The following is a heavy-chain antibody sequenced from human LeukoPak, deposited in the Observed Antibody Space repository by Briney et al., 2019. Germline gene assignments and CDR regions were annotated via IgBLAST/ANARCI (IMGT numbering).Heavy chain of an antibody. V-gene: IGHV1-18*01. CDR2: ISAYNGNT. Sequence: ASVKVSCKASGYTFTSYGISWVRQAPGQGLEWMGWISAYNGNTNYAQKLQGRVTMTTDTSTSTAYTELRSLRSDDTAVYYCARVSAVRPTHFDYWGQGTLVTVSS. CDR3: ARVSAVRPTHFDY. CDR1: GYTFTSYG. D-gene: IGHD1-1*01. J-gene: IGHJ4*02.